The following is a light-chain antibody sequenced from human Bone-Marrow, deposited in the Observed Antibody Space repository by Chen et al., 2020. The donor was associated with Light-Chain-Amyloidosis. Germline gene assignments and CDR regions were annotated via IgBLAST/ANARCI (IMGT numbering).Light chain of an antibody. J-gene: IGLJ3*02. CDR3: QSADSSGTYEVM. V-gene: IGLV3-25*03. CDR1: DLPTKY. Sequence: SYELTQPPSVSVSPGQTARLTCSGDDLPTKYAYWYQQKPGQAPVLVIHRDTERPSGISERFSGSSSGTTATLTISGVQAEDEAYYHCQSADSSGTYEVMFGGGTKLTVL. CDR2: RDT.